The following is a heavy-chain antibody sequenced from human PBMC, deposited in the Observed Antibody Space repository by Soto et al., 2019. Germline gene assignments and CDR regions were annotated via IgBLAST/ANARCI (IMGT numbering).Heavy chain of an antibody. CDR3: AKVLRFSVGYFDY. CDR1: GFTFSSYA. CDR2: ISGSGGST. Sequence: SLRLSCAASGFTFSSYAMSWVRQAPGKGLEWVSAISGSGGSTYYADSVKGRFTISRDNSKNTLYLQMNSLRAEDTAVYYCAKVLRFSVGYFDYWGQGTLVTVSS. V-gene: IGHV3-23*01. J-gene: IGHJ4*02. D-gene: IGHD3-3*01.